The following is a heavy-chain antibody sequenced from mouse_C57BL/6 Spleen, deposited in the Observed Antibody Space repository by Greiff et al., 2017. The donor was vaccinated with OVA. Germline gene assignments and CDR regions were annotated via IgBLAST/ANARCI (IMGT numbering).Heavy chain of an antibody. CDR3: ARDGIYYDYSFAY. J-gene: IGHJ3*01. CDR2: ISYDGNN. V-gene: IGHV3-6*01. CDR1: GYSITSGYY. Sequence: EVKLQESGPGLVKPSQSLSLTCSFTGYSITSGYYWNWIRQFPGNKLEWMGYISYDGNNNYNPSLKNRISITRATSKNQFFLKLNSVTTEDTATYYCARDGIYYDYSFAYWGQGTLVTVSA. D-gene: IGHD2-4*01.